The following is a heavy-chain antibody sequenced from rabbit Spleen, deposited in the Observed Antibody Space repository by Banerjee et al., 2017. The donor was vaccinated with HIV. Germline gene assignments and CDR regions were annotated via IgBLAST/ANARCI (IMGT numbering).Heavy chain of an antibody. J-gene: IGHJ4*01. V-gene: IGHV1S40*01. Sequence: QSLEESGGDLVKPGASLTLTCIASGVSFSGSHYMCWVRQAPGKGLEWIACIYTGDSGTTYYASWAKGRFTISKTSSTTVTLQMTSLTAADAATYFCARNFDLWGQGTLVTVS. CDR3: ARNFDL. CDR2: IYTGDSGTT. CDR1: GVSFSGSHY.